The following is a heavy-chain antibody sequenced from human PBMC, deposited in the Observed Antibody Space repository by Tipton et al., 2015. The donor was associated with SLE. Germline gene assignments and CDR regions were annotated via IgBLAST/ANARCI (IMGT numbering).Heavy chain of an antibody. J-gene: IGHJ5*02. D-gene: IGHD3-10*01. V-gene: IGHV4-61*08. CDR2: IHHRGNYYSGTT. CDR3: ARGHYYYGSGSYLNWFDP. Sequence: TLSLTCSVFGGSVSSAGYYWTWIRQSPGKGLEWIGYIHHRGNYYSGTTDYNPSLESRISISVDTSKNQFSLKLSSVTAADTAVYYCARGHYYYGSGSYLNWFDPWGQGTLVTVSS. CDR1: GGSVSSAGYY.